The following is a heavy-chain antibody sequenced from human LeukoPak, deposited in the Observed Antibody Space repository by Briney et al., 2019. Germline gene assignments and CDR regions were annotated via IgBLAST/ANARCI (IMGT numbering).Heavy chain of an antibody. CDR1: GFVFSIHA. CDR2: ITSSGDDT. D-gene: IGHD2-2*03. CDR3: AKDGSAIHYYYYMDV. J-gene: IGHJ6*03. V-gene: IGHV3-23*01. Sequence: GGSLRLSCAASGFVFSIHAMTWVRQAPGKGLEWVSTITSSGDDTFNADSVKGRFTISRDNSKNTLYLQMNSLRAEDTAVYYCAKDGSAIHYYYYMDVWGKGTTVTVSS.